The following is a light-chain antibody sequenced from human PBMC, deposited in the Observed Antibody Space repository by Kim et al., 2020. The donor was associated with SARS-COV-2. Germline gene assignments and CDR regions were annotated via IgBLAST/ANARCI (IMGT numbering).Light chain of an antibody. CDR3: SSYSSSSTFGV. V-gene: IGLV2-14*03. CDR2: DVT. J-gene: IGLJ3*02. CDR1: SSDVGGYNY. Sequence: QSALTQPASVSGSPGQSITISCTGTSSDVGGYNYISWYQQHPDKAPKLMIYDVTKRPSGVSNRFSGSKSGNTASLTISGLQAEDEGDYYCSSYSSSSTFGVFGGGTQLTVL.